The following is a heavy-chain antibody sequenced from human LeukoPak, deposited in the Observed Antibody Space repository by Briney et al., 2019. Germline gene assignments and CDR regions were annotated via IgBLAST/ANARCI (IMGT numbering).Heavy chain of an antibody. V-gene: IGHV4-61*02. CDR1: GGSISSGSYY. CDR3: ARADRITETDFDY. D-gene: IGHD1-20*01. CDR2: IYTSGST. J-gene: IGHJ4*02. Sequence: SETLSLTCTVSGGSISSGSYYWSWIRQPAGKGLEGIGRIYTSGSTNYNPSLKSRVTISLDTSKNQSSLELSSVTAADTAVYYCARADRITETDFDYWGQRTLVTVSS.